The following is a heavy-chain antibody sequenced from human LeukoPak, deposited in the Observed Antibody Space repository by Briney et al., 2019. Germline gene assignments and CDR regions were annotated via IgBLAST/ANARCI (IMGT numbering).Heavy chain of an antibody. J-gene: IGHJ4*02. D-gene: IGHD3-10*01. V-gene: IGHV3-23*01. CDR2: ISGSGGST. CDR1: GFTFSSYG. Sequence: GGTLRLSCGASGFTFSSYGMSWVRQAPGEGLEWVSAISGSGGSTYYADSVKGRCTISRNNSNNTLYLQMNSLRTEDTAVYYCTKATLITRLRGVHFDSWGQGTLVTVSS. CDR3: TKATLITRLRGVHFDS.